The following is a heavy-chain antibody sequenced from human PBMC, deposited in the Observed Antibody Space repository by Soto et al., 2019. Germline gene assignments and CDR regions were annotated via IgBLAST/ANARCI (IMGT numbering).Heavy chain of an antibody. CDR2: IIPIFGTA. CDR3: ARARPHYYYDSSGYYYGSAFDI. V-gene: IGHV1-69*01. CDR1: GGTFSSYA. Sequence: QVQLVQSGAEVKKPRSSVKVSCKASGGTFSSYAISWVRQAPGQGLEWMGGIIPIFGTANYAQKFQGRVTITADESTSTAYMELSSLRSEDTAVYYCARARPHYYYDSSGYYYGSAFDIWGQGTMVTVSS. J-gene: IGHJ3*02. D-gene: IGHD3-22*01.